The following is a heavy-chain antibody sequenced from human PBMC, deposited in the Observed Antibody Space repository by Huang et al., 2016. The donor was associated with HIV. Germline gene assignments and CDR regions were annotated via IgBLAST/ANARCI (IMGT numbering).Heavy chain of an antibody. Sequence: QVQLQQWGAGLLRPSETLSLTCAVYGGSFSGYYGTWIRQPPGKGLGWIGEINHSESTTYNPSLKSRVTISVDTSRNQFSLTVTSVTAADTAVYYCARGQGGYYYYYMDVWGKGTTVTVSS. CDR3: ARGQGGYYYYYMDV. CDR1: GGSFSGYY. V-gene: IGHV4-34*01. J-gene: IGHJ6*03. CDR2: INHSEST.